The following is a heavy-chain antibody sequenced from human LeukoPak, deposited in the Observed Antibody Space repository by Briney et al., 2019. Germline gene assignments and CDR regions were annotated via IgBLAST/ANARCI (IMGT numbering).Heavy chain of an antibody. Sequence: GGSLRLSCAASGFTFSSYWMSWIRQAPGKGLEWVANIKQDGSEKYYVDSVKGRFTISRDNAKNSLYLQMNSLRAEDTAVYYCAKDRADIVVVPAAMYYYYYYYMDVWGKGTTVTVSS. CDR3: AKDRADIVVVPAAMYYYYYYYMDV. CDR2: IKQDGSEK. CDR1: GFTFSSYW. V-gene: IGHV3-7*03. J-gene: IGHJ6*03. D-gene: IGHD2-2*01.